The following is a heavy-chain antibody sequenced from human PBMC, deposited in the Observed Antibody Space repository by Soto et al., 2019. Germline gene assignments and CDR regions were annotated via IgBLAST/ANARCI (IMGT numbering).Heavy chain of an antibody. V-gene: IGHV1-18*01. CDR2: ISAYNGNT. D-gene: IGHD6-6*01. CDR1: GYTFTSYG. Sequence: ASVKVSCKASGYTFTSYGISWVRQAPGQGLEWMGWISAYNGNTNYAQKLQGRVTMTTDTPTSTAYMELRSLRSDDTAVYYCARHSSSSYNYYYGMDVWGQGTKVTVSS. CDR3: ARHSSSSYNYYYGMDV. J-gene: IGHJ6*02.